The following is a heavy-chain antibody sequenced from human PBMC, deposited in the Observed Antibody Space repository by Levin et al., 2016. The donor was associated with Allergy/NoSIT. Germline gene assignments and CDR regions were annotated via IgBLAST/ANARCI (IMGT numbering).Heavy chain of an antibody. D-gene: IGHD4-17*01. CDR3: ARDLTTVTTGYGMDV. J-gene: IGHJ6*02. CDR2: ISSSSSYI. Sequence: WIRQPPGKGLEWVSSISSSSSYIYYADSVKGRFTISRDNAKNSLYLQMNSLRAEDTAVYYCARDLTTVTTGYGMDVWGQGTTVTVSS. V-gene: IGHV3-21*01.